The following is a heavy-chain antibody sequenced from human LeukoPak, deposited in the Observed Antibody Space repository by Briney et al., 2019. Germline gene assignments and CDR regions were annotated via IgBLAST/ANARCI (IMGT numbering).Heavy chain of an antibody. CDR2: ISSSSSTI. Sequence: GGSLRLSCAASGFTFSSYSMNWVRQAPGKGLEWVSYISSSSSTIYYADSVKGRFTISRDNAKNSLYLQMNSLKTEDTAVYYCTVYSSERDYWGQGTLVTVSS. V-gene: IGHV3-48*01. CDR1: GFTFSSYS. CDR3: TVYSSERDY. D-gene: IGHD6-19*01. J-gene: IGHJ4*02.